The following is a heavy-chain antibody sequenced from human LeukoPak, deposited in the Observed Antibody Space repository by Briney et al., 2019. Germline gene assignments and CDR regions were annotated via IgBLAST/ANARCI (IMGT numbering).Heavy chain of an antibody. Sequence: GGSLRLSCAVSGFTVSSNNMSWVRQAPGKGLEWVSLIYSGGRTYYADSVKGRFTISRDNSKNTLYLQMNSLRAEDTAMYYCARALTGTRISSYWGQGTLVTVSS. J-gene: IGHJ4*02. CDR1: GFTVSSNN. V-gene: IGHV3-66*01. CDR2: IYSGGRT. CDR3: ARALTGTRISSY. D-gene: IGHD1-20*01.